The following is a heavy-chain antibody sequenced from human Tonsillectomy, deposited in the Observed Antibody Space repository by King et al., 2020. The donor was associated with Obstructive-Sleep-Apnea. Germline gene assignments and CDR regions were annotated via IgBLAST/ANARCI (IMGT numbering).Heavy chain of an antibody. V-gene: IGHV4-31*03. CDR3: ARERITMVRGVRHFDY. D-gene: IGHD3-10*01. Sequence: QLQESGPGLVKPSQTLSLTCTVSGGSISSGGYYWSWIRQHPGKGLEWIGYIYYSGSTYYNPSLKSRVTISLDTSKNQFSLKLSSVTAADTAVDYCARERITMVRGVRHFDYWGQGTLVTVSS. CDR1: GGSISSGGYY. J-gene: IGHJ4*02. CDR2: IYYSGST.